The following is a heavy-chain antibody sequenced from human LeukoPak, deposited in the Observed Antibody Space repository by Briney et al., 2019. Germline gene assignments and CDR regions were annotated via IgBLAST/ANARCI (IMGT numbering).Heavy chain of an antibody. CDR1: GGTFSSYA. D-gene: IGHD4-11*01. CDR3: IFCSNYANYYHYMDV. V-gene: IGHV1-69*13. CDR2: IIPIFGTA. J-gene: IGHJ6*03. Sequence: GASVKVSCKASGGTFSSYAISWVRQAPGQGLEWMGGIIPIFGTANYAQKFQGRVTITADESTSTAYMELSSLRSEDTAVYYCIFCSNYANYYHYMDVWGKGTTVTVSS.